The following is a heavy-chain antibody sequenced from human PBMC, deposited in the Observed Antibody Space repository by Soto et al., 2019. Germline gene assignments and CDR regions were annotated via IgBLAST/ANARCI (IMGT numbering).Heavy chain of an antibody. CDR3: AKDSACGGDCYSLDY. Sequence: QVQLVESGGGVVQPGRSLRLSCAASGFTFSSYGMHWVRQAPGKGLEWVAVISYDGSNKYYADSVKGRFTISRDNSKNTLYLQMNSLRAEDTAVYYCAKDSACGGDCYSLDYWGRGTLVTVSS. D-gene: IGHD2-21*02. J-gene: IGHJ4*02. CDR1: GFTFSSYG. V-gene: IGHV3-30*18. CDR2: ISYDGSNK.